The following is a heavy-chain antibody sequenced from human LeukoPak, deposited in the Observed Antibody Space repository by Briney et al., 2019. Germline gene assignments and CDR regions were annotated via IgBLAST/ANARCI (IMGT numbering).Heavy chain of an antibody. CDR1: GYTFTGYY. V-gene: IGHV1-2*02. Sequence: ASVKVSCKASGYTFTGYYMHWVRQAPGQGLEWMGWINPNSGGTNYAQKFQGRVTMTRDTSISTAYMELSRLRSDDTAVYYCARDYEALTMIVVVMGGLDYWGQGTLVTVSS. CDR3: ARDYEALTMIVVVMGGLDY. J-gene: IGHJ4*02. D-gene: IGHD3-22*01. CDR2: INPNSGGT.